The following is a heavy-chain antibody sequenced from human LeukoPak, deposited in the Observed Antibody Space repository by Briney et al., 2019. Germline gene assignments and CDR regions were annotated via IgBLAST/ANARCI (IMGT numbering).Heavy chain of an antibody. Sequence: ASXKVSCKASGYTFTCYYMHWVRQAPGQGLEWMGWINPNSGGTNYAQKFQGRVTITRETSISTAYMELSRLRSDDTAVYYCARVGRRITIFGVSKGAFDHWGQGTLVTVSS. J-gene: IGHJ5*02. CDR2: INPNSGGT. CDR3: ARVGRRITIFGVSKGAFDH. D-gene: IGHD3-3*01. V-gene: IGHV1-2*02. CDR1: GYTFTCYY.